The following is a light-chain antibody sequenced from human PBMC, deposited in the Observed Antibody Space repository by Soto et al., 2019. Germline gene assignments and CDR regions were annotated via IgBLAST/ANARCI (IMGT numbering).Light chain of an antibody. CDR1: SSDVGRYNY. CDR2: EVT. J-gene: IGLJ2*01. Sequence: QSALTQPASVSGSPGQSITISCTGTSSDVGRYNYVSWYQQHPGKAPKLLIYEVTDRPSWVSNRFSGSKSGNTASLTISGLQAEDEAGYYCTSYTTTSALVFGGGTKLNVL. CDR3: TSYTTTSALV. V-gene: IGLV2-14*01.